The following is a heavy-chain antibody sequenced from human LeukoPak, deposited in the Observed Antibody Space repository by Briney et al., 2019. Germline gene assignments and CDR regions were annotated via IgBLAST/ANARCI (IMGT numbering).Heavy chain of an antibody. CDR2: IYYTQSS. D-gene: IGHD5-18*01. J-gene: IGHJ5*02. Sequence: KPWDTLSLICTLSGGSMSISNYYWAWIRQPPGKGLDWFGNIYYTQSSHTNPSLKIRIPISVDTSNNHFSLKLRSVTAADRAVYYCARHKKLIVDTHMGPWGQGTLVTVPS. V-gene: IGHV4-39*01. CDR1: GGSMSISNYY. CDR3: ARHKKLIVDTHMGP.